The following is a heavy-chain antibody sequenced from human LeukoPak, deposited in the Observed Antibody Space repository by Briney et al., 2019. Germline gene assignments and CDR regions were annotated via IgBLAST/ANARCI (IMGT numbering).Heavy chain of an antibody. CDR1: AFTCSSYW. CDR2: IKQDGSEK. CDR3: ARSTYSYGYNWFDP. V-gene: IGHV3-7*01. J-gene: IGHJ5*02. Sequence: WGTLCLSCAASAFTCSSYWLSWLRQAPGKGLKWVANIKQDGSEKYYVDSVKGRFTISRDNAKNSLYLQMNSLRAEDTAVYYCARSTYSYGYNWFDPWGQGTLVTVSS. D-gene: IGHD5-18*01.